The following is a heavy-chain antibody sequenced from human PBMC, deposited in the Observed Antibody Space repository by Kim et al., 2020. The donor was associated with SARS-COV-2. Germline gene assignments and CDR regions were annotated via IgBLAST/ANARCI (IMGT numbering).Heavy chain of an antibody. V-gene: IGHV4-39*07. D-gene: IGHD3-16*01. CDR2: IYYSGST. Sequence: SETLSLTCTVSGGSISSSSYYWGWIRQPPGKGLEWIGSIYYSGSTYYNPSLKSRVTISVDTSKNQFSLKLSSVTAADTAVYYCAREGSEGAYFDYWGQGTLVTVSS. CDR1: GGSISSSSYY. J-gene: IGHJ4*02. CDR3: AREGSEGAYFDY.